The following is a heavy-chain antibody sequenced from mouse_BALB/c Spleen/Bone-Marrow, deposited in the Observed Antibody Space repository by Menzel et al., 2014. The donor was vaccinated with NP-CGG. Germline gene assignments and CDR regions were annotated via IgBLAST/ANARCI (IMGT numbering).Heavy chain of an antibody. CDR1: GYSFTGYF. CDR2: INPYNGDT. V-gene: IGHV1-20*02. CDR3: ARGEDYGRGSWVAY. J-gene: IGHJ3*01. Sequence: EVQLQQSGPELVKPGASVKISCKASGYSFTGYFMNWVMQSHGKSLEWIGRINPYNGDTFYNQKFKGKATLTVDKSSSTAHMELRSLASEDSAVYYCARGEDYGRGSWVAYWGQGTLVTVSA. D-gene: IGHD2-4*01.